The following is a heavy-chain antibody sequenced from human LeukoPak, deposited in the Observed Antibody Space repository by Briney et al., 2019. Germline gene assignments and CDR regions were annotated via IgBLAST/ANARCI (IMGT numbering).Heavy chain of an antibody. J-gene: IGHJ5*02. CDR2: ISAYNGST. CDR3: ARVREQQLARGWFDP. Sequence: ASVKVSCKASGYTFTSYGISWVRQAPGQGLEWMGWISAYNGSTNYAQKLQGRVTMTTDTSTSTAYMELRSLRSDDTAVYYCARVREQQLARGWFDPWGQGTLVTVSS. D-gene: IGHD6-13*01. CDR1: GYTFTSYG. V-gene: IGHV1-18*01.